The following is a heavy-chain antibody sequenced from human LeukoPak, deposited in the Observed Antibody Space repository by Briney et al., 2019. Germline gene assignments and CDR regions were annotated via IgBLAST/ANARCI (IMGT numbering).Heavy chain of an antibody. V-gene: IGHV3-66*01. CDR1: GFTVSSNY. D-gene: IGHD6-19*01. J-gene: IGHJ4*02. CDR3: ARDRIAVAGTFFDY. CDR2: IYSGGST. Sequence: PGGSLRLSCAASGFTVSSNYMSWVRQAPGKGLEWVSVIYSGGSTYYADSVKGRFTISRDNSKNTLYLQMNSLRADDTAVYYCARDRIAVAGTFFDYWGQGTLVTVSS.